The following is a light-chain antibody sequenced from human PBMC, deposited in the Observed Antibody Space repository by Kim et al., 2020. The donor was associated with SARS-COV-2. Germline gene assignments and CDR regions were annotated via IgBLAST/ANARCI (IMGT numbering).Light chain of an antibody. CDR2: EGS. J-gene: IGLJ1*01. V-gene: IGLV2-23*01. CDR1: SSDVGSYNL. Sequence: QSITISCTGNSSDVGSYNLVSWYRHHPGKAPQLMIYEGSERPSGISNRFSVSKSGNTASLTISGLQAEDEADYYCCSYAGPDTLYVFGTGTKVTVL. CDR3: CSYAGPDTLYV.